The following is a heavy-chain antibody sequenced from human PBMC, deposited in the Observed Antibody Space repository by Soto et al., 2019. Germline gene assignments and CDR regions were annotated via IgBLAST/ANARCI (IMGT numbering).Heavy chain of an antibody. Sequence: SETLCLSYTVAGGSISNYCWSWIRQPPGKGLEWIGYIYYSGSTNYNPSLKSRVTISVDTSKNQFSLKLSSVTAADTAVYYCARFNWYFDLWGRGTLVTAPQ. J-gene: IGHJ2*01. CDR1: GGSISNYC. CDR2: IYYSGST. V-gene: IGHV4-59*08. CDR3: ARFNWYFDL.